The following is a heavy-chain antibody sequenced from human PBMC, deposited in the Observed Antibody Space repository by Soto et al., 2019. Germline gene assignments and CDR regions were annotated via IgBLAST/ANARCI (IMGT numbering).Heavy chain of an antibody. CDR3: ARHREPYYYYGMDV. J-gene: IGHJ6*02. CDR1: GGSISSSSYY. V-gene: IGHV4-39*01. Sequence: QLQLQESGPGLVKPSETLSLTCTVSGGSISSSSYYWGWIRQPPGKGLEWIGSIYYGGSTYYNPSLKSRVTISVDTSKNQFSLKLSSVTAADTAVYYCARHREPYYYYGMDVWGQGTTVTVSS. D-gene: IGHD1-26*01. CDR2: IYYGGST.